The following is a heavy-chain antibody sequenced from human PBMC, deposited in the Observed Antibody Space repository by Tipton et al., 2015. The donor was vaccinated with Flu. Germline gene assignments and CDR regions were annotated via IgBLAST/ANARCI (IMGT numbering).Heavy chain of an antibody. V-gene: IGHV4-39*07. D-gene: IGHD2-2*01. CDR2: IYTSGST. J-gene: IGHJ4*02. Sequence: LRLSCTVSGGSISSSSYHWGWIRQPPGMGLEWIGRIYTSGSTSYNPSLKSRVTMSVDTSKNQFSLKLSSVTAADTAVYYCARDAQEHCSSSSSCSEFDYWGQGTLVTVFS. CDR3: ARDAQEHCSSSSSCSEFDY. CDR1: GGSISSSSYH.